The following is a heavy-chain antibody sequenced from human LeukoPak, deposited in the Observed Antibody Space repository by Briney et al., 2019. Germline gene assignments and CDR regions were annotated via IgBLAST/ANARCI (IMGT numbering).Heavy chain of an antibody. Sequence: GGSLRLSCAASGITFSRFWMSWVRQAPGKGLQWVANINQDGSEKHYVDSVKGRFTISRDNAKNSLYLQMNSLRAEDTAVYYCARDRYYDSSGYYRTDAFDIWGQGTMVTVSS. J-gene: IGHJ3*02. V-gene: IGHV3-7*01. CDR2: INQDGSEK. D-gene: IGHD3-22*01. CDR1: GITFSRFW. CDR3: ARDRYYDSSGYYRTDAFDI.